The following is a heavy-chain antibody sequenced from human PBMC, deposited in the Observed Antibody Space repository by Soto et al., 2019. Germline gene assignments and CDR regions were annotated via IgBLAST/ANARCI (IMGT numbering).Heavy chain of an antibody. Sequence: ASVKVSCKVSGYTLTELSMHWVRQAPGKGLEWMGGFDPEDGETIYAQKFQGRVTMTEDTSTDTAYMELSSLRSEDTAVYYCATHYYDSSGYSVPVYWGQVTLVTVSS. CDR3: ATHYYDSSGYSVPVY. J-gene: IGHJ4*02. D-gene: IGHD3-22*01. CDR1: GYTLTELS. CDR2: FDPEDGET. V-gene: IGHV1-24*01.